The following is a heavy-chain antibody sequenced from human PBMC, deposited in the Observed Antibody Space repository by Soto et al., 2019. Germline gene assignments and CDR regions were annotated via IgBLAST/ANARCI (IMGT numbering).Heavy chain of an antibody. CDR3: THRGGATVGLYYFDY. CDR2: IYWHDDK. D-gene: IGHD3-16*01. J-gene: IGHJ4*02. V-gene: IGHV2-5*01. CDR1: GFSLSTTGVG. Sequence: SGPALVNPTQTLTLTCTFSGFSLSTTGVGVSWIRQPPGKALEWLALIYWHDDKRYSPSLKSRLTITKDTSKNQVVLTMTNMDPVDTATYYCTHRGGATVGLYYFDYWGQGALVTVSS.